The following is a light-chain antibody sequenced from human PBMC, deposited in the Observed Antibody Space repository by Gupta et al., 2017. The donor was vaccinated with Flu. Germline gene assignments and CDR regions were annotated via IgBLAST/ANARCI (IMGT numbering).Light chain of an antibody. CDR2: ENN. V-gene: IGLV1-51*01. J-gene: IGLJ2*01. Sequence: SDLTQPPSLSAAPGQRVTISCSGRSSNIASNYVSWYQHLPGTAPKLLIYENNQRPSGIPDRFSGSKSGTSATLAIAGLQTGDEAVYYCETWDNTLSSGVFGGGTTLTVL. CDR1: SSNIASNY. CDR3: ETWDNTLSSGV.